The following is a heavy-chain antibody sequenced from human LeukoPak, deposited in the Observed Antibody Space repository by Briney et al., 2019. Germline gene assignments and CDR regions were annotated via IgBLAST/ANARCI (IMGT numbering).Heavy chain of an antibody. D-gene: IGHD3-10*01. CDR3: AREGATYYYGSGSYLRADKFFDY. J-gene: IGHJ4*02. Sequence: RAGGSLRLSCAASGFTFSSYEMNWVRQAPGKGLEWVSYISSSGSTIYYADSVKGRFTISRDNAKNSLYLQMNSLRAEDTAVYYCAREGATYYYGSGSYLRADKFFDYWGQGTLVTVSS. CDR2: ISSSGSTI. V-gene: IGHV3-48*03. CDR1: GFTFSSYE.